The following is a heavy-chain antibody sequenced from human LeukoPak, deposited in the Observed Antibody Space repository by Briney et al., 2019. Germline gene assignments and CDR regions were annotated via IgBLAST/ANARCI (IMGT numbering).Heavy chain of an antibody. CDR2: IHSGGST. CDR1: GFTFSSYA. D-gene: IGHD3-22*01. V-gene: IGHV3-53*01. Sequence: GGSLRLSCSASGFTFSSYAMHWVRQAPGKGLEWVSVIHSGGSTYYADSVKGRFTISRDNSKNTLYLQMNSLRAEDTAVYYCAREGGSVYYYFDYWGQGTLVTVSS. CDR3: AREGGSVYYYFDY. J-gene: IGHJ4*02.